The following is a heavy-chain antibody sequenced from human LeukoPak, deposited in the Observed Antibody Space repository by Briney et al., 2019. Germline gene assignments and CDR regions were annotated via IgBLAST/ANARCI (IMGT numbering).Heavy chain of an antibody. CDR2: IIPIFGTA. D-gene: IGHD4-17*01. CDR1: GGTFSSYA. Sequence: SVKVSCKASGGTFSSYAISWVRQAPGQGLEWMGGIIPIFGTANYAQKFQGRVTITADESTSTAYMELSSLRSEYTAVYYCARDSDDYGDYFWFDPWGQGTLVTVSS. CDR3: ARDSDDYGDYFWFDP. V-gene: IGHV1-69*01. J-gene: IGHJ5*02.